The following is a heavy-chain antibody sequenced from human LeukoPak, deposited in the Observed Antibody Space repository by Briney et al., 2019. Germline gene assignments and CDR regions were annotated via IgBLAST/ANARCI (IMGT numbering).Heavy chain of an antibody. J-gene: IGHJ4*02. CDR1: GFTFSSYA. D-gene: IGHD1-26*01. CDR3: ATSFIVGAAHSFDY. CDR2: ISGSGGST. Sequence: GGSLRLSCAASGFTFSSYAMSWVRQAPGRGLEWVSAISGSGGSTYYADSVKGRFTISRDNSKNTLYLQMNSVRAEDTAVYYCATSFIVGAAHSFDYWGQGTLVTVSS. V-gene: IGHV3-23*01.